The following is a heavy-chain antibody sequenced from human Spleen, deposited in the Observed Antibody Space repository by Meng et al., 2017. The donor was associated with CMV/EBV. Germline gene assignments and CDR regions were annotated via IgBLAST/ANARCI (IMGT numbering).Heavy chain of an antibody. J-gene: IGHJ3*02. D-gene: IGHD2-2*01. V-gene: IGHV3-23*01. Sequence: GESLKISCAASGFTFSSYAMSWVRQAPGKGLEWVSAISGSGGTIYYADSVKGRFTISRDNSRNTLYLQMNSLRAEDTAVYYCAKELGSSTAFDIWGQGTMVTVSS. CDR1: GFTFSSYA. CDR2: ISGSGGTI. CDR3: AKELGSSTAFDI.